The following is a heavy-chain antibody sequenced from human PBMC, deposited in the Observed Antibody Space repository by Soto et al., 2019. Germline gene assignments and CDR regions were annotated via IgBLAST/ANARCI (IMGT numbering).Heavy chain of an antibody. CDR1: GYLISSGYY. D-gene: IGHD2-15*01. CDR3: ARTRNGGSWAAWF. J-gene: IGHJ4*02. Sequence: SETLSLTCSVSGYLISSGYYWGRVRQTPGKGLEWIGFIIYNGATKYNPSLESRVTMSVDTSKNQFLLKLSSVTAADTAVYYCARTRNGGSWAAWFWGQGTLVTVSS. V-gene: IGHV4-61*08. CDR2: IIYNGAT.